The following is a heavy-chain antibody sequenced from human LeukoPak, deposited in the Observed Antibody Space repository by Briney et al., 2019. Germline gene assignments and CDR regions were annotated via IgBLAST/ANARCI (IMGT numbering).Heavy chain of an antibody. V-gene: IGHV1-58*02. D-gene: IGHD3-22*01. Sequence: GASVKVSCKASGFTFTSSAMQWVRQARGQRLEWIGWIVAGSGNTNYAQKFQERVTITRDMSTSTAYMELSSLRSEDTAVYYCAAPSLYDSSGYYGYDAFDIWGQGTMVTVSS. CDR1: GFTFTSSA. CDR2: IVAGSGNT. J-gene: IGHJ3*02. CDR3: AAPSLYDSSGYYGYDAFDI.